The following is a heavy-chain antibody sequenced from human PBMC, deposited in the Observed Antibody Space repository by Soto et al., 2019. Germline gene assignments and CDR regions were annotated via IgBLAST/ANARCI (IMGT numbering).Heavy chain of an antibody. CDR3: ARGWIQPFFY. V-gene: IGHV4-59*01. CDR1: GGSISSYY. D-gene: IGHD5-18*01. J-gene: IGHJ4*02. CDR2: IYYSGST. Sequence: SETLSLTCTVSGGSISSYYLSWIRQPPGKGLEWIGYIYYSGSTNYNPSLKSRVTISVDTSKNQFSLKLSSVTAADTAVYYCARGWIQPFFYWGQGTLVTVSS.